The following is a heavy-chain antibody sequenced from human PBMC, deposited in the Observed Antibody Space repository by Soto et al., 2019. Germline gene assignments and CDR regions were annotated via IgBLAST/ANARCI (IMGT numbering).Heavy chain of an antibody. Sequence: GGSLRLSCAASGFAFSSYSMNWVRQAPGKGLEWVSYISSSSSTIYYADSVKGRFTISRDNAKNSLYLQMNSLRAEDTAVYYCARDPATRNDYGDYDVHYWGQGTLVTVSS. J-gene: IGHJ4*02. CDR3: ARDPATRNDYGDYDVHY. D-gene: IGHD4-17*01. CDR2: ISSSSSTI. V-gene: IGHV3-48*01. CDR1: GFAFSSYS.